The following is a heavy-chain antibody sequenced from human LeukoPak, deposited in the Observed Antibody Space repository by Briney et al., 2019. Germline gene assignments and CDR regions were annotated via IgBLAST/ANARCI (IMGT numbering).Heavy chain of an antibody. CDR2: IYGDDYT. Sequence: GGSLRLSCAASGFTVGSNYMTWVRQAPGKGLEWVALIYGDDYTFYADSVEGRFTVSRDRSKNTVYLRLDSLRPEDTAVYFCARGPSLVPATIYYHYMDVWGTGATVTVSS. V-gene: IGHV3-53*01. CDR3: ARGPSLVPATIYYHYMDV. D-gene: IGHD2-2*01. J-gene: IGHJ6*03. CDR1: GFTVGSNY.